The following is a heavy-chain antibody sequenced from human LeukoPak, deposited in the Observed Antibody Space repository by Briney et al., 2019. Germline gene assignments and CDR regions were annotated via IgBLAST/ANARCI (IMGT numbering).Heavy chain of an antibody. Sequence: PSETLSLTCTVSRGSISSGGYYWTWIRQLPGKGLEWIGSTYNSETTYYNPSLEHRLTIPADTSKNQFSLKLTSVTAADTAVYYCAREERIGSRFFGMDVWGQGTTVIVSS. V-gene: IGHV4-31*03. J-gene: IGHJ6*01. CDR2: TYNSETT. D-gene: IGHD3-10*01. CDR1: RGSISSGGYY. CDR3: AREERIGSRFFGMDV.